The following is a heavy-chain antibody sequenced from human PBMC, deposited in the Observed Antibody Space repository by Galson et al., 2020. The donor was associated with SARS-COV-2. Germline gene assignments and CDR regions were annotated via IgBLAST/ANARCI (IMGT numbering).Heavy chain of an antibody. CDR2: ISSSSSTI. J-gene: IGHJ2*01. V-gene: IGHV3-48*01. CDR3: ARGFGYFDL. CDR1: GLTLSTSG. D-gene: IGHD3-3*01. Sequence: GGSLRLYCAASGLTLSTSGMTWVPQAPGKGLEWISSISSSSSTIYYADSVKGRFTISRDNAKNSLYLQINSLRAEDKAVYYCARGFGYFDLWGRGTLVTVSS.